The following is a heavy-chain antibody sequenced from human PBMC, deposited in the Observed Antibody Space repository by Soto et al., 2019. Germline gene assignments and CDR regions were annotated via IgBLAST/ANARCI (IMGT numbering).Heavy chain of an antibody. CDR2: ISYDGSNK. D-gene: IGHD3-22*01. CDR1: GFTFSSYA. CDR3: AREADYYDSSGLDY. Sequence: HPGGSLRLSCAASGFTFSSYAMHWVRQAPGKGLEWVAVISYDGSNKYYADSVKGRFTISRDNSKNTLYLQMNSLRAEDTAVYYCAREADYYDSSGLDYRGQGTLVTVSS. J-gene: IGHJ4*02. V-gene: IGHV3-30-3*01.